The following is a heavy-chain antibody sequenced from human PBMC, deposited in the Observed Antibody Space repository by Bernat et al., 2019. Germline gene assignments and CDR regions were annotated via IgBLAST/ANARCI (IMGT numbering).Heavy chain of an antibody. J-gene: IGHJ6*03. D-gene: IGHD6-6*01. CDR1: GFTVSSYY. Sequence: EVQLVESGGGLVQPGGSLRLSCAASGFTVSSYYMRWVRQAPGKGLEWVAVIYSGGSTYYADAVKGRFTIIRDNSKNTLYFQMNSVRAEDTAVYYCGRVEYSSSYYMDVWGKGTPVTVSS. CDR2: IYSGGST. V-gene: IGHV3-66*01. CDR3: GRVEYSSSYYMDV.